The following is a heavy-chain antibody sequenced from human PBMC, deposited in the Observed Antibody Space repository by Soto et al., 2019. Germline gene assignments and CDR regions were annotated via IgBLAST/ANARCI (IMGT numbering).Heavy chain of an antibody. CDR1: GGSVSSGSYY. CDR2: IYYSGST. D-gene: IGHD2-21*02. Sequence: TSETLSLTCTVSGGSVSSGSYYWSWIRQPPGKGLEWIGQIYYSGSTSYNPSLKSRVTISVDTSKNQFSLELSSVTAADTAVYYCARDFCGGDCSDDYYYSAMDVWGQGTTVTVSS. CDR3: ARDFCGGDCSDDYYYSAMDV. V-gene: IGHV4-61*01. J-gene: IGHJ6*02.